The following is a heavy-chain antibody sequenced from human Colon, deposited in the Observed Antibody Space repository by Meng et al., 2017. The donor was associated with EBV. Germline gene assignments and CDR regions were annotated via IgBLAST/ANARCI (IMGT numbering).Heavy chain of an antibody. CDR1: GGSISSGTYY. CDR3: ARYVFDSSSLYSNWFDP. J-gene: IGHJ5*02. D-gene: IGHD3-22*01. Sequence: HVQLQDSGPGLVKPSQPLSLTCTVSGGSISSGTYYWGWIRQLPGKGLEWIAYIHYSGSTYYSPSLKSRVTISVDTSKNQLSLKLSSMTAADTAVYYCARYVFDSSSLYSNWFDPWGQGTLVTVSS. CDR2: IHYSGST. V-gene: IGHV4-31*03.